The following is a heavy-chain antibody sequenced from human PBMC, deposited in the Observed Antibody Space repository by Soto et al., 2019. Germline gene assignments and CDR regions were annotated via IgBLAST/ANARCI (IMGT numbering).Heavy chain of an antibody. J-gene: IGHJ6*02. Sequence: QLQLQESGPGLVKPSETLSLTCTVSGGSISSSSYYWGWIRQPPGKGLEWIGSIYYSGSTYYNPSLKSRVTISVDTSKNQCSLKLSSVTAADTAVYYCARLSDSSSWARNDGMDVWGQGTTVTVSS. CDR2: IYYSGST. V-gene: IGHV4-39*01. CDR3: ARLSDSSSWARNDGMDV. CDR1: GGSISSSSYY. D-gene: IGHD6-13*01.